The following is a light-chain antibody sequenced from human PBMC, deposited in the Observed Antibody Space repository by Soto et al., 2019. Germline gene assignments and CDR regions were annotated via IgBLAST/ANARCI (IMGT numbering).Light chain of an antibody. CDR3: GTWDTSLSAGV. CDR1: SSNIGAGYD. V-gene: IGLV1-40*01. J-gene: IGLJ2*01. Sequence: QSVLTQPPSVSGAPGQRVTISCTGSSSNIGAGYDVHWYQQLPGTAPKLLIFRNNNRPSGVPDRFSGSKSGTSATLGITGLQTGDEADYYCGTWDTSLSAGVFGGGTKLTVL. CDR2: RNN.